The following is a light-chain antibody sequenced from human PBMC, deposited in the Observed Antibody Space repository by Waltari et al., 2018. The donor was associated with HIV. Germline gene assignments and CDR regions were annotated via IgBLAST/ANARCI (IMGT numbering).Light chain of an antibody. V-gene: IGKV3-15*01. CDR2: DAS. J-gene: IGKJ1*01. CDR3: QHYNNWPLA. Sequence: ERVMTQSPVTLSVSPGERATLSCRASQTVNHNLAWYQQKPGQAPRLLIYDASTRATGTPARFSGSGSGTEFTLTISSLQSEDFAVYYCQHYNNWPLAFGQGTKVEIK. CDR1: QTVNHN.